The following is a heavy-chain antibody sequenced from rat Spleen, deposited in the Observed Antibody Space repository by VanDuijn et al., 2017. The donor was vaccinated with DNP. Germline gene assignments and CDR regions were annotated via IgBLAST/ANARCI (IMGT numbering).Heavy chain of an antibody. Sequence: EVQLVESGGGLVQPGRSLKLSCAASGFTFSSFPMAWVRQAPTKGLEWVAAVSPSGGRTYYRDSVKGRFTISRDNAKNTQYLQMDSLRSEDTATYYCTTDFERGYWGQGVMVTVSS. J-gene: IGHJ2*01. D-gene: IGHD1-11*01. CDR2: VSPSGGRT. CDR3: TTDFERGY. CDR1: GFTFSSFP. V-gene: IGHV5-46*01.